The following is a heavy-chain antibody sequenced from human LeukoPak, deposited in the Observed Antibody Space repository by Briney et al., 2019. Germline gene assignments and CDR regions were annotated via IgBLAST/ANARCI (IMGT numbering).Heavy chain of an antibody. CDR2: ISGSGGTT. V-gene: IGHV3-23*01. CDR1: GLTFSSYA. Sequence: GGSLRLSCAASGLTFSSYAMGWVRQAPGKGLEWVSGISGSGGTTYYADSVKGRFTSPRDNSKNTLYLQMNSLRAEDTAVYYCAKGEVPAGRGYYFDYWGQGTLVTVSS. J-gene: IGHJ4*02. D-gene: IGHD2-2*01. CDR3: AKGEVPAGRGYYFDY.